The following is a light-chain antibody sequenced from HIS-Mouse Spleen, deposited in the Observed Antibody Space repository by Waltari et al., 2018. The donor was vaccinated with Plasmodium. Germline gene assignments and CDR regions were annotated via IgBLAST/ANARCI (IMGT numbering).Light chain of an antibody. CDR2: EGS. CDR3: CSYAGSSTFV. Sequence: QSALTQPASVSGSPGQSITISCTGTSSDVGSYNLVSWYQQHPGKAPKLMIYEGSNRPSGVSNSLVGSKSGNTASLTIAGLQAEDEADYYCCSYAGSSTFVFGGGTKLTVL. CDR1: SSDVGSYNL. J-gene: IGLJ3*02. V-gene: IGLV2-23*03.